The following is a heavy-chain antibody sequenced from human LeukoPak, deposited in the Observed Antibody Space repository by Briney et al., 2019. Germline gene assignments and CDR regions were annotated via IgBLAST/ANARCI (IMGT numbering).Heavy chain of an antibody. V-gene: IGHV1-69*05. D-gene: IGHD3-22*01. J-gene: IGHJ4*02. CDR1: GGTFSSYA. Sequence: SVRVSCKTSGGTFSSYAISWVRQAPGQGLEWMGGIIPIFGTANYAQKFQGRVTITTDESTSTAYMELSSLRSEDTAVYYCARGPTYYDSSGYYFDPFDYWGQGTLVTVSS. CDR2: IIPIFGTA. CDR3: ARGPTYYDSSGYYFDPFDY.